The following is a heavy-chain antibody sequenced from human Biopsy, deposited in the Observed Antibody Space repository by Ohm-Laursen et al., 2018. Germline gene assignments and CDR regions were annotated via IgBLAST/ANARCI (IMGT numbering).Heavy chain of an antibody. CDR3: ARTPRDSFWSGSYKRGLWFDP. V-gene: IGHV4-59*01. Sequence: PSQTLSLTCSVSGGSIISYYWTWIRQPPGKGLEWIGHVYNGGITNYNPSLKSRVTISKDTSKNQFSLQANSVTAADTAVYYCARTPRDSFWSGSYKRGLWFDPWGQGTLVIVSS. D-gene: IGHD3-3*01. CDR2: VYNGGIT. CDR1: GGSIISYY. J-gene: IGHJ5*02.